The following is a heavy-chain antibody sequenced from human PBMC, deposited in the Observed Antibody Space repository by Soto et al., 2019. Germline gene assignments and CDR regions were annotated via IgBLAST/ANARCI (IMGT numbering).Heavy chain of an antibody. J-gene: IGHJ4*02. V-gene: IGHV4-59*08. CDR2: IYYSGST. CDR1: GGSISSYY. CDR3: ARSIMTTVITDDWRFDY. D-gene: IGHD4-17*01. Sequence: SETLSLTCTVSGGSISSYYWSWIRQPPGKGLEWIGYIYYSGSTNYNPSLKSRVTISVDTSKNQFSLKLSSVTAADTAVYYCARSIMTTVITDDWRFDYWGQGTLVTVSS.